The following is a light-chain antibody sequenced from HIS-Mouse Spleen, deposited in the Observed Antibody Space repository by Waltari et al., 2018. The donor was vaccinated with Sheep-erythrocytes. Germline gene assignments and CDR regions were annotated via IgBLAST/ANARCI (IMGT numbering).Light chain of an antibody. V-gene: IGLV3-21*03. Sequence: SYVLTQPPSVSVAPGKTARITCGGNNIGSKSVHWYQQKPGQAPVLVVYDDSDRPSGSAVGFSGSNSGNTATLTISRVEAGDEADYYCQVWDSSSDLYVFGTGTKVTVL. CDR1: NIGSKS. J-gene: IGLJ1*01. CDR2: DDS. CDR3: QVWDSSSDLYV.